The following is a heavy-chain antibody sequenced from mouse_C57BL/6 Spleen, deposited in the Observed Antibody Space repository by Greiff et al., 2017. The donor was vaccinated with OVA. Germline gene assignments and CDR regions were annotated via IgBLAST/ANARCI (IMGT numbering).Heavy chain of an antibody. Sequence: VQRVESGAELVRPGASVTLSCKASGYTFTDYEMHWVKQTPVHGLEWIGAIDPETGGTAYNQKFKGKAILTADKSSSTAYMELRSLTSEDSAVYYCTRFYVYWGQGTTLTVSS. D-gene: IGHD1-1*01. V-gene: IGHV1-15*01. J-gene: IGHJ2*01. CDR3: TRFYVY. CDR2: IDPETGGT. CDR1: GYTFTDYE.